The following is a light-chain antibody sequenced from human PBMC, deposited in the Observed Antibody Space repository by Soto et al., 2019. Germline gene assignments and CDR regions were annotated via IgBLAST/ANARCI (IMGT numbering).Light chain of an antibody. CDR2: GAS. J-gene: IGKJ4*01. CDR1: QSITNNY. CDR3: QHRSSWPLT. V-gene: IGKV3D-20*02. Sequence: EIVLTQSPGTLSLSPGERATLSFRASQSITNNYLAWYQQKPGRAHRLLIYGASSRATGIPARFSGSGSGTDFTLTISSLEPEDFAVYYCQHRSSWPLTFGGGTKVDIK.